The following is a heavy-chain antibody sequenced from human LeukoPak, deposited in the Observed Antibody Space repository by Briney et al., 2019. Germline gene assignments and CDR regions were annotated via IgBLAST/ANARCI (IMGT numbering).Heavy chain of an antibody. CDR1: GYTFTGYY. V-gene: IGHV1-2*02. CDR2: IKPNSGGT. Sequence: ASVKVPCKASGYTFTGYYIHWVRQAPGQGLEWMGWIKPNSGGTNYAQKFQGRVTMTRDTSISTAYMELSRLRSDDTAVYYCARGSIVGATFDYFDYWGQGTLVTVSS. D-gene: IGHD1-26*01. CDR3: ARGSIVGATFDYFDY. J-gene: IGHJ4*02.